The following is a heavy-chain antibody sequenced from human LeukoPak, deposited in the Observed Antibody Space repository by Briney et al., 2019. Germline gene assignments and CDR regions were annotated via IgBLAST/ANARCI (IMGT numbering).Heavy chain of an antibody. CDR1: GFTFSSYS. Sequence: GGSLRLSCAASGFTFSSYSMNWVRQAPGKGLEWVSSISSSSSYIYYADSVKGRFTMSRDNAKNTLYLQMDSLRAEDTAVYYCARSRSGYRSGGVNDYWGQGTLVTVSS. J-gene: IGHJ4*02. CDR2: ISSSSSYI. D-gene: IGHD3-22*01. V-gene: IGHV3-21*01. CDR3: ARSRSGYRSGGVNDY.